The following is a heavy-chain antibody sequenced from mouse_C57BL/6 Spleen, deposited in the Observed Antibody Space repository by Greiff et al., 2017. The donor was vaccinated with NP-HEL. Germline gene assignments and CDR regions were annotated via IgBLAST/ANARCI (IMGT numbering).Heavy chain of an antibody. CDR3: AKSRSGNYYAMDY. D-gene: IGHD2-1*01. CDR1: GFSLTSYG. Sequence: VQLQQSGPGLVQPSQSLSITCTVSGFSLTSYGVHWVRQSPGKGLEWLGVIWRGGSTDYNVAFMSRLSITKDNSKSQVFFKMNSLQADDTAIYYCAKSRSGNYYAMDYWGQGTSVTVSS. J-gene: IGHJ4*01. V-gene: IGHV2-5*01. CDR2: IWRGGST.